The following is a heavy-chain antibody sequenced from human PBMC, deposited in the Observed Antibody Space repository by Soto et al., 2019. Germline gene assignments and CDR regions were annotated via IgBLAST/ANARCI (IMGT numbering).Heavy chain of an antibody. Sequence: EVQLLESGGGLVQPGGSLRLSCAASGFTFSNYPMSWVRQAPGKGLEWVSIMSGGGRSRYDADSVKGRFTISRDDAKNTVYLPMNTLRAEDTAIYYCAKGAVEMVLAILSFFVSWGQGTLVTVSS. CDR1: GFTFSNYP. J-gene: IGHJ4*02. V-gene: IGHV3-23*01. CDR2: MSGGGRSR. CDR3: AKGAVEMVLAILSFFVS. D-gene: IGHD3-10*01.